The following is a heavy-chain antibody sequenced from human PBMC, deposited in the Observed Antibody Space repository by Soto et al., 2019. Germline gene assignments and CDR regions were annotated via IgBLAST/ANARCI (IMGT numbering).Heavy chain of an antibody. V-gene: IGHV3-30*18. CDR3: AKERYMWELLRGFDS. J-gene: IGHJ4*02. CDR1: GFTFSSYG. Sequence: QVQLVESGGGVVQPGRSLRLSCAASGFTFSSYGIHWVRQAPVKWLEWVAVISHDGREKYYADFVKGRFTISRDTYRNTGYLQMNSLRREDTALYYGAKERYMWELLRGFDSWGQGTLVTVSS. CDR2: ISHDGREK. D-gene: IGHD1-26*01.